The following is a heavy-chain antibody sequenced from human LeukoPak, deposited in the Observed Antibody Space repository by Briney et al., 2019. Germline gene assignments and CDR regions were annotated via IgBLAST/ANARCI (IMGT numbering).Heavy chain of an antibody. CDR2: IYHNGRT. J-gene: IGHJ4*02. Sequence: PSETLSLTCTVSGASFSNDCWSWVRQAPGKGLEWIGYIYHNGRTNYSPSLKSRIIMSIDTSQNQFSLKLTSVTAADTAVYYCARASEGIGYFDTWGRGSLVTVSS. CDR1: GASFSNDC. V-gene: IGHV4-59*01. D-gene: IGHD3-3*01. CDR3: ARASEGIGYFDT.